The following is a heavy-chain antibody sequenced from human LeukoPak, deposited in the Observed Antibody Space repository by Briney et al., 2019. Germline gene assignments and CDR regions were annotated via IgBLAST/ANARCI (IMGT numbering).Heavy chain of an antibody. CDR1: GGSISSNNW. CDR3: AREYYYGSGSQRKNWFDP. J-gene: IGHJ5*02. V-gene: IGHV4-4*02. CDR2: MYHSGNT. Sequence: SGTLSLTCAVSGGSISSNNWWSWVRQAPGKGLEWIGEMYHSGNTNYNPSLKSRVTISVDKSKNQFSLKLSSVTAADTAVYYCAREYYYGSGSQRKNWFDPWGQGTLVTVSS. D-gene: IGHD3-10*01.